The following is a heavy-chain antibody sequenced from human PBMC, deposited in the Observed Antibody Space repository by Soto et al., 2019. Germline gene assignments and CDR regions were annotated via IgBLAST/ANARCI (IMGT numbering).Heavy chain of an antibody. J-gene: IGHJ6*02. CDR2: IYYSGST. CDR3: ASSQAVGSGSYYIGYYYYGMDV. CDR1: GGSISSYY. V-gene: IGHV4-59*01. Sequence: PSETLSLTCTVSGGSISSYYWSWIRQPPGKGLEWIGYIYYSGSTNYNPSLKSRVTISVDTSKNQFSLKLSSVTAADTAVYYCASSQAVGSGSYYIGYYYYGMDVWGQGTTVTVS. D-gene: IGHD3-10*01.